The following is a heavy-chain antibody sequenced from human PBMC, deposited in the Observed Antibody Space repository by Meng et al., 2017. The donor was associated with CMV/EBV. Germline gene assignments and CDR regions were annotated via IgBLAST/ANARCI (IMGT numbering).Heavy chain of an antibody. CDR2: INHSGST. D-gene: IGHD3-22*01. Sequence: SETLSLTCAVYGGSFSGYYWSWIRQPPGKGLEWIGEINHSGSTNYNPSLKSQVTISVDTSKNQFSLKLSSVTAADTALYYCAREAAEYYDTSGYYLWGQGTLVTVSS. J-gene: IGHJ4*02. CDR1: GGSFSGYY. V-gene: IGHV4-34*01. CDR3: AREAAEYYDTSGYYL.